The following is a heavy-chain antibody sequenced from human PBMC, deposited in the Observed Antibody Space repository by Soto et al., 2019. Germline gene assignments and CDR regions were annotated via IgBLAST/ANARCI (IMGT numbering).Heavy chain of an antibody. V-gene: IGHV4-39*01. D-gene: IGHD6-13*01. CDR1: GGSISSSSYY. CDR3: ARLFRSSSWRRYAFDI. CDR2: IYYSGST. J-gene: IGHJ3*02. Sequence: SETLSLTCTVSGGSISSSSYYWGWIRQPPGKGLEWIGSIYYSGSTYYNPSLKSRVTISVDTSKNQFSLKLSSVTAADTAVYYCARLFRSSSWRRYAFDIWGQGTMVTVSS.